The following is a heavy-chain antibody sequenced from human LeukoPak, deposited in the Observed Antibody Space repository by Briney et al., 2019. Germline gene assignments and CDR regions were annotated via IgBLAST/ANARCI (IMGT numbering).Heavy chain of an antibody. CDR1: GGSFSGYY. V-gene: IGHV4-30-4*08. D-gene: IGHD5-18*01. J-gene: IGHJ4*02. CDR2: IYYSGST. Sequence: SETLSLTCAVYGGSFSGYYWSWIRQPPGKGLEWIGYIYYSGSTYYNPSLKSRVTISVDTSKNQFSLKLSSVTAADTAVYYCARLVDTAMGYFDYWGQGTLVTVSS. CDR3: ARLVDTAMGYFDY.